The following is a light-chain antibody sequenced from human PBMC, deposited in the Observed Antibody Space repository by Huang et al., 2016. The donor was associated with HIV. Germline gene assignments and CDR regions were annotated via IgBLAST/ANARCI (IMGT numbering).Light chain of an antibody. J-gene: IGKJ1*01. V-gene: IGKV3-15*01. Sequence: IVMTQSPATLSVSPGEGSTLSCRASQSVGSNLAWYQQRPGKAPRLLIYGASTRATGVPVRFSGRGSGTDFTLTISGPQSEDSAVYYCQQYSDRPPWTFGQGTKVE. CDR1: QSVGSN. CDR2: GAS. CDR3: QQYSDRPPWT.